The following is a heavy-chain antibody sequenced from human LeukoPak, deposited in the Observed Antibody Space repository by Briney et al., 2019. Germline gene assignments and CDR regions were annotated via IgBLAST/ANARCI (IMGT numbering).Heavy chain of an antibody. Sequence: GESLRISCKGSGYSFTSYWISWVRQMPGKGLEWMGRIDPSDSYTNYSPSFQGHVTISADKSISTAYLQWSSLKASDTAMYYCARLSYYYDSSGYQIDYWGQGTLVTASS. V-gene: IGHV5-10-1*01. J-gene: IGHJ4*02. CDR3: ARLSYYYDSSGYQIDY. CDR2: IDPSDSYT. CDR1: GYSFTSYW. D-gene: IGHD3-22*01.